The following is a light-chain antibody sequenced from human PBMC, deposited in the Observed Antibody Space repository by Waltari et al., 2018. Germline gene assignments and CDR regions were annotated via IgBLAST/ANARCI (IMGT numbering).Light chain of an antibody. CDR3: QHRNKWPPGSLT. CDR2: DAS. J-gene: IGKJ4*01. Sequence: EIVLTQSPATLSLSPGERATLSCRASQSVSSYLAWYQQKPGQAPRLLIYDASNRASGIPLRFSGSGSETDFTLTISSLESEDFAVYYCQHRNKWPPGSLTFGGGTKVEIK. V-gene: IGKV3-11*01. CDR1: QSVSSY.